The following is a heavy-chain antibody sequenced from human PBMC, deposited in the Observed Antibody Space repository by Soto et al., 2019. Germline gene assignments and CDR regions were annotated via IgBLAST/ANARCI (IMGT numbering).Heavy chain of an antibody. CDR3: ARPPNYYDSRGYYGY. V-gene: IGHV3-21*01. D-gene: IGHD3-22*01. Sequence: EVQLVESGGGLVKPGGSQRLSCAASGFTFSSYSMNWVRQAPGKGLEWVSSISSSSTYIYYADSVKGRFTISRDNAKNSLYLQMNSLRAEDTAVYYCARPPNYYDSRGYYGYWGQGTLVTVSS. CDR1: GFTFSSYS. J-gene: IGHJ4*02. CDR2: ISSSSTYI.